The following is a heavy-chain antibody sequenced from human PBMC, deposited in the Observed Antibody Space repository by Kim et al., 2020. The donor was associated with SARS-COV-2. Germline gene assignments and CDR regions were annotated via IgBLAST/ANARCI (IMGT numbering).Heavy chain of an antibody. CDR1: SGSISSAGYS. J-gene: IGHJ6*03. CDR3: DRGGVQYPYYYLDV. D-gene: IGHD2-2*02. V-gene: IGHV4-30-2*01. Sequence: SETLSLTCTVSSGSISSAGYSWNWIRQPPGKGLEWVGYIYPTGSAWYNPSLNSRVTMSVDRSNNQFSLRLGSVTAADSAIYYCDRGGVQYPYYYLDVWGEATTVTV. CDR2: IYPTGSA.